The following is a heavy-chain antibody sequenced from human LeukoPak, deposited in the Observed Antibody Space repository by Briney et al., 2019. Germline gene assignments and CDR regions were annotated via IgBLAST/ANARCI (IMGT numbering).Heavy chain of an antibody. D-gene: IGHD3-10*01. J-gene: IGHJ4*02. CDR2: IYTSGST. V-gene: IGHV4-61*02. Sequence: SETLSLTCTVSGGSISSGSYYWSWIRQPAGKGLEWIGRIYTSGSTNYNPSLKSRVTISVDTSKNQFSLKLSSVTAADTAVYYCAREALLWFGSPDYWGQGTLVTVSS. CDR1: GGSISSGSYY. CDR3: AREALLWFGSPDY.